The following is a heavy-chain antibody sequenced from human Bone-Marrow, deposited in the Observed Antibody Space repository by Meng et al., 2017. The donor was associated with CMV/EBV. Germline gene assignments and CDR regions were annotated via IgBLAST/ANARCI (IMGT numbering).Heavy chain of an antibody. V-gene: IGHV4-34*01. Sequence: CAVSGESLSGYYWSWIRQPPGKGLEWIGEINHSGSTNYNPSLKSRVTISVDTSKNQFSLKLSSVTAADTAVYYCARGGLRFLEYFRWFDPWGQGTLVTV. CDR1: GESLSGYY. J-gene: IGHJ5*02. D-gene: IGHD3-3*01. CDR3: ARGGLRFLEYFRWFDP. CDR2: INHSGST.